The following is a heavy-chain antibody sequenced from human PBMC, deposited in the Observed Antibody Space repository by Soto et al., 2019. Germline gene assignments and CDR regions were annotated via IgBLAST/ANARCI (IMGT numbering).Heavy chain of an antibody. Sequence: SETLSLTCTVSGGSIRDYLWTWIRQPPWKGLEWIGYIYYSGRTNYNPSLKSRVSISVDTSKNHFSLQLRSVTAADTAVYYCARVGGDDFGDSGGFDYWGQGTLVTVSS. D-gene: IGHD4-17*01. CDR3: ARVGGDDFGDSGGFDY. J-gene: IGHJ4*02. CDR1: GGSIRDYL. CDR2: IYYSGRT. V-gene: IGHV4-59*01.